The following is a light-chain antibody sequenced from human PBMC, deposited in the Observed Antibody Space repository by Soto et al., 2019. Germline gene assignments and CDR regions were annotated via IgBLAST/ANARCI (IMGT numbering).Light chain of an antibody. Sequence: TQSAATMSLSPGDRAALSFRGSQSVGHMFLAWFQQKPGQAPRLLIRGVFIRAAGIPDRFSGSGSETDFTLTISGLQSEDFAVYSCQQYNDWPRTFGQGTKVDIK. CDR1: QSVGHMF. CDR2: GVF. CDR3: QQYNDWPRT. J-gene: IGKJ1*01. V-gene: IGKV3D-15*01.